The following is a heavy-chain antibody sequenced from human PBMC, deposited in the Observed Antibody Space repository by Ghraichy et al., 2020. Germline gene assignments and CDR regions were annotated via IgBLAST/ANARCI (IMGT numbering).Heavy chain of an antibody. Sequence: GGSLRLSCAASGFTFSSYGMHWVRQAPGKGLEWVAVIWYDGSNKYYADSVKGRFTISRDNSKNTLYLQMNSLRAEDTAVYYCARLVGATQGSWFDPWGQGTLVTVSS. CDR1: GFTFSSYG. D-gene: IGHD1-26*01. CDR3: ARLVGATQGSWFDP. J-gene: IGHJ5*02. CDR2: IWYDGSNK. V-gene: IGHV3-33*01.